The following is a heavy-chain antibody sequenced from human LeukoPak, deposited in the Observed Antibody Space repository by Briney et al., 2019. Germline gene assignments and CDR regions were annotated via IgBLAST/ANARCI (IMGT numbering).Heavy chain of an antibody. CDR2: INPSGGST. D-gene: IGHD4-23*01. J-gene: IGHJ6*02. CDR1: GYTFTSHY. V-gene: IGHV1-46*01. Sequence: ASVKVSCKASGYTFTSHYMHWVRQAPGQGLEWMGIINPSGGSTSYAQKFLGRVTMTRDTSTSTVYMELSSLRSEDTAVYYCARDAVVPFRGMDVWGQGTTVTVYS. CDR3: ARDAVVPFRGMDV.